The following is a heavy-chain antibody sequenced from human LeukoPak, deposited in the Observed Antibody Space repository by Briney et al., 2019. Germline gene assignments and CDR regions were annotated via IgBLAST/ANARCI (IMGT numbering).Heavy chain of an antibody. CDR3: ARSDDSSGYYSRPNDAFDI. V-gene: IGHV4-30-2*01. CDR2: IYHSGST. CDR1: GGSISSGGYS. Sequence: SQTLSLTCALSGGSISSGGYSWSWIRQPPGKGLEWIGYIYHSGSTYYNPSLKSRVTISVDRSKNQFSLKLSSVTAADTAVYSCARSDDSSGYYSRPNDAFDIWGQGTMVTVSS. J-gene: IGHJ3*02. D-gene: IGHD3-22*01.